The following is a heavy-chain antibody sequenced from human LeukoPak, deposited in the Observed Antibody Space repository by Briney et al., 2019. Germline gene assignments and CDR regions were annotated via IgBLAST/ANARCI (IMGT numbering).Heavy chain of an antibody. V-gene: IGHV3-7*01. CDR1: GFTVSSYA. D-gene: IGHD5-12*01. Sequence: AGGALRLSCVASGFTVSSYAMSWVRQAPGKGLEWVANIKQDGSEKYYVDSVKGRFTISRDNAKNSLYLQMNSLRAEDTAVYYCARGATIFEYWGQGTLATVSS. J-gene: IGHJ4*02. CDR3: ARGATIFEY. CDR2: IKQDGSEK.